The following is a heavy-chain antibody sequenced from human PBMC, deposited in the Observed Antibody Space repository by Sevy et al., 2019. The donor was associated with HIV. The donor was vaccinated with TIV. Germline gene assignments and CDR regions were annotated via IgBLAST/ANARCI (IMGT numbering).Heavy chain of an antibody. CDR1: GGSFSGYY. J-gene: IGHJ6*02. CDR3: AKSRDYGMDV. Sequence: SETLSLTCAVYGGSFSGYYWSWIRQPPGEGLEWIGEINHSGSTNYNPSLKSRVTISVDTSKNQFSLKLSSVTAADTAVYYCAKSRDYGMDVWGQGTTVTVSS. CDR2: INHSGST. V-gene: IGHV4-34*01.